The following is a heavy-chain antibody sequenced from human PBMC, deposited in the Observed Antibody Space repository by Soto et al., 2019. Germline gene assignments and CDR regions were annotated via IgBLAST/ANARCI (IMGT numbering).Heavy chain of an antibody. CDR3: AKKPHYDILTGYFVYWGQDYYYGMDV. Sequence: PGGSLRLSCAASGFTFSSYAMSWVRQAPGKGLEWVSAISGSGGSTYYADSVKGRFTISRDNSKNTLYLQMNSLRAEDTAVYYCAKKPHYDILTGYFVYWGQDYYYGMDVWGQGTTVTVSS. D-gene: IGHD3-9*01. CDR2: ISGSGGST. J-gene: IGHJ6*02. CDR1: GFTFSSYA. V-gene: IGHV3-23*01.